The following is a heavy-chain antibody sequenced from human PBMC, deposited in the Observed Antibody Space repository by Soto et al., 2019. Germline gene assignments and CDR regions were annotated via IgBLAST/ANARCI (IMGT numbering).Heavy chain of an antibody. V-gene: IGHV3-33*01. D-gene: IGHD5-18*01. CDR1: GFTFSSYG. CDR3: ARTRGYSYGPYYYYYGMDV. Sequence: QVQLVESGGGVVQPGRSLRLSCAASGFTFSSYGMHWVRQAPGKGLEWVAVIWYDGSNKYYADSVKGRFTISRDNSKNTLYLQMNSLRAEDTAVYYCARTRGYSYGPYYYYYGMDVWGQGTTVTVSS. CDR2: IWYDGSNK. J-gene: IGHJ6*02.